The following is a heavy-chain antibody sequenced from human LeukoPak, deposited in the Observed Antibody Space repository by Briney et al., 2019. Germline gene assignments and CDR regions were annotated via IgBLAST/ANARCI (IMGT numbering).Heavy chain of an antibody. CDR3: ARRGATRVAFDI. D-gene: IGHD1-26*01. CDR2: ISGSGAYS. Sequence: GGSLRLSCAVSGLTFNNYAMSWVRQAPGKGLEWVSGISGSGAYSYYADSVKGRFTISRDNAKNTLYLQMNSLRAEDTAVYYCARRGATRVAFDIWGQGTMVTVSS. V-gene: IGHV3-23*01. CDR1: GLTFNNYA. J-gene: IGHJ3*02.